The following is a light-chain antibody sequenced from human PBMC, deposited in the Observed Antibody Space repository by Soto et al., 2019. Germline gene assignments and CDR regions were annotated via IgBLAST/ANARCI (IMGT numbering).Light chain of an antibody. CDR1: SYNIGAGYG. Sequence: QSVLTQPPSVSGAPGQRVTISCTGSSYNIGAGYGVQWYQQFPGTAPKLLIYGNSNRPSGVPDRFSGSKSGTSASLAITGLQDEDEADYYCQSYDSSLSGYVFGTGTKVTVL. V-gene: IGLV1-40*01. CDR2: GNS. J-gene: IGLJ1*01. CDR3: QSYDSSLSGYV.